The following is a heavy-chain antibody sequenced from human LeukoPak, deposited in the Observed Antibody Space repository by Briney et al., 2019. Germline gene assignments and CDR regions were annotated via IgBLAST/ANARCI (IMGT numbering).Heavy chain of an antibody. CDR3: ARDYHDILTGYYPLDY. CDR1: GGSITSYY. Sequence: SETLSLTCTVSGGSITSYYRGWIRQPAGKGLEWIGRIYPSGSTSYNPSLRGRVTMSLDTSKNQFSLKLISVTAADTAVYYCARDYHDILTGYYPLDYWGQGTLVTVSS. V-gene: IGHV4-4*07. D-gene: IGHD3-9*01. J-gene: IGHJ4*02. CDR2: IYPSGST.